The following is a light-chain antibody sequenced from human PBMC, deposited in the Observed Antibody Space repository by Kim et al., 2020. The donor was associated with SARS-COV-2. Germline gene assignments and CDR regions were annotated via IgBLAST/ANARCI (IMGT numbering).Light chain of an antibody. Sequence: GQSITISCTRTSRDDGAYNYVSWYQQPPGKAPKLMIYDVSNRPSGVSNRFSGSKSGDTASLTISGLQAEYEADYYCSSYTSRSTWVFGTGTKVTVL. V-gene: IGLV2-14*03. J-gene: IGLJ1*01. CDR3: SSYTSRSTWV. CDR2: DVS. CDR1: SRDDGAYNY.